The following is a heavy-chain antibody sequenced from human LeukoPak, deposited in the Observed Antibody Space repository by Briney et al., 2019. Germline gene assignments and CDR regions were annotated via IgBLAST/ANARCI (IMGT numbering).Heavy chain of an antibody. CDR3: ARDVVPIRGYSYGPNGGWFDP. CDR2: INPSGGST. CDR1: GYTFPSYY. D-gene: IGHD5-18*01. Sequence: ASVKVSCKASGYTFPSYYIPWVRQAPGQGLEWMGLINPSGGSTTYAQRFQGTVTMTRDTSTSTVYMELSSLRSEDTAVYYCARDVVPIRGYSYGPNGGWFDPWGQGTLVTVSS. V-gene: IGHV1-46*01. J-gene: IGHJ5*02.